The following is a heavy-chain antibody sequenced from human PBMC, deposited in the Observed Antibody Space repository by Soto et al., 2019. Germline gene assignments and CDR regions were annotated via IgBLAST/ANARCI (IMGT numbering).Heavy chain of an antibody. CDR2: ISNSGGRT. D-gene: IGHD6-13*01. CDR1: GFTFSTFP. J-gene: IGHJ4*02. V-gene: IGHV3-23*01. CDR3: AREVIADYFDY. Sequence: TGGSLRLSCAASGFTFSTFPMSWVRQAPGKGLEWVSSISNSGGRTYFADSVKGRFTISRDNSKNMLYLHMNNVRAEDTAVYFCAREVIADYFDYWGQGTLVTVSS.